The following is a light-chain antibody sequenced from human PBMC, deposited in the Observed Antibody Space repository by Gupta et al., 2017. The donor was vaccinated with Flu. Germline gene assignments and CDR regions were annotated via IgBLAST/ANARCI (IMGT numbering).Light chain of an antibody. CDR1: TGAVTTYYC. V-gene: IGLV7-43*01. J-gene: IGLJ3*02. CDR2: GTT. CDR3: RLYYVGSPGM. Sequence: TVTLTCASSTGAVTTYYCPYWIQQNPGQAPRTLIYGTTNKPSGAPDRFSGSIHGSKAALTXSXVQPEDXADYYCRLYYVGSPGMFGGGTRLTVL.